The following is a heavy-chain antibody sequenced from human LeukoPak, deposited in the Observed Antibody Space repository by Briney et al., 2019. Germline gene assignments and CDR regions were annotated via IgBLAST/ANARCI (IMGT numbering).Heavy chain of an antibody. CDR3: ARANTYYYGSGSYYNGNHYYYYYMDV. V-gene: IGHV1-2*02. J-gene: IGHJ6*03. CDR2: INPNSGGT. CDR1: GYTFTGYY. Sequence: ASVKVSCKASGYTFTGYYMHWVGQAPGQGLEWMGWINPNSGGTNYAQKFQGRVTMTRDTSITTAYMELRSLRSDDTAVYYCARANTYYYGSGSYYNGNHYYYYYMDVWGKGTTVTVSS. D-gene: IGHD3-10*01.